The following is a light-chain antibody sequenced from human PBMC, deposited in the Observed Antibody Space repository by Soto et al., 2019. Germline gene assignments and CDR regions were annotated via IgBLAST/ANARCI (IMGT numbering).Light chain of an antibody. J-gene: IGLJ1*01. Sequence: QSVLTQPPSVSGAPGQTVTISCTGSSSNIGAGFDVHWYQQLPGTAPRLVLYGNTARPSGVPDRFSGSRSGSSASLAITGLQAEGEADYYCQSYDSGVAGSVVGTGTKVTVL. V-gene: IGLV1-40*01. CDR2: GNT. CDR1: SSNIGAGFD. CDR3: QSYDSGVAGSV.